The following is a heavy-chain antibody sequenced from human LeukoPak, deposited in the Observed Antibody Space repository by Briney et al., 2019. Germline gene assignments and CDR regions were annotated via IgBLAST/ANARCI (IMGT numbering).Heavy chain of an antibody. Sequence: SETLSLTCDVSGYSIGTGYYWGWIRQPPGKGLEWIGSMSQTGDRYYNPSLKDRVTISVDTSKNQFSLNLRSVTAADTAVYYCARDSRGYFYAQIDYWGRGTLVTVSS. CDR3: ARDSRGYFYAQIDY. V-gene: IGHV4-38-2*01. J-gene: IGHJ4*02. CDR1: GYSIGTGYY. CDR2: MSQTGDR. D-gene: IGHD5-18*01.